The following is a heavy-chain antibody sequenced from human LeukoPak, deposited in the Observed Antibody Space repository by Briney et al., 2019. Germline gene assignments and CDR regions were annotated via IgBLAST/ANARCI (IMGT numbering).Heavy chain of an antibody. J-gene: IGHJ4*02. D-gene: IGHD6-13*01. CDR3: ARGLGVWYSSSWYPLYYFDY. V-gene: IGHV3-7*01. Sequence: GGSLRLSCAASGFTFSSYWMSWVRQAPGKGLEWVANIKQDGSEKYYVDSVKGRFTISRDNAKNSLYLQMNSLRAEDTAVYYCARGLGVWYSSSWYPLYYFDYWGQGTLVTVSS. CDR1: GFTFSSYW. CDR2: IKQDGSEK.